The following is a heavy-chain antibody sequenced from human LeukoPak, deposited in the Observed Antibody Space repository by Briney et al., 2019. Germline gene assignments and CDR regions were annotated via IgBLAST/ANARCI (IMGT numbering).Heavy chain of an antibody. Sequence: SETLSLTCTVCGDSLSSIHSYRGWVRQPPGKGLERNWYSYYCGSTNYSPSLKSRVTISVDASKNQFSLRLGSVTVADTAVYYCARRRWGLDYWGQGTLVTVSS. J-gene: IGHJ4*02. CDR2: SYYCGST. CDR3: ARRRWGLDY. D-gene: IGHD4-23*01. CDR1: GDSLSSIHSY. V-gene: IGHV4-61*05.